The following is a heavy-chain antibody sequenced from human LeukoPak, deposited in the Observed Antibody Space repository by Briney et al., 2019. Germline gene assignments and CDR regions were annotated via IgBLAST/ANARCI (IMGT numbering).Heavy chain of an antibody. J-gene: IGHJ4*02. D-gene: IGHD3-10*01. Sequence: ASVKVSCKASGYTFTSYYMHWVRQAPGQGLEWMGIINPSGGSTNYAQKFQGRVTMTRDTSTSTIYMELSSLRSEDTAVYYCARSLINPYMTANYWGQGTLVTVSS. CDR2: INPSGGST. V-gene: IGHV1-46*01. CDR1: GYTFTSYY. CDR3: ARSLINPYMTANY.